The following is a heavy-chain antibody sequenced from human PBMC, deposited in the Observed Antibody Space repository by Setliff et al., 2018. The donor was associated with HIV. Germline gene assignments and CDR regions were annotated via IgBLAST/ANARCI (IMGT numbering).Heavy chain of an antibody. CDR1: GDSISSGFYY. CDR3: LLEAPLMMGTTPPL. Sequence: SETLSLTCTLSGDSISSGFYYWGWIRQPPGKGLEWIGSKYNGGNIYYNPSLKSRVTISIDTSKNQFSLKLNTVTAADTAVYYCLLEAPLMMGTTPPLWGQGTLVTVSS. CDR2: KYNGGNI. V-gene: IGHV4-39*01. J-gene: IGHJ4*02. D-gene: IGHD1-7*01.